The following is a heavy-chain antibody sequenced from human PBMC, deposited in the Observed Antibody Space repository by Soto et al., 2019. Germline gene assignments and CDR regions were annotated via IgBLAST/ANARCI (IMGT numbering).Heavy chain of an antibody. Sequence: QVTLKESGPVLVKPTETLTLTCTVSGFSLSNARMGVSWIRQPPGKALEWLAHIFSNDEKSYSTSLKSRLTISKDTSKSQVVLTMTNMAPVDTATYYCARIREEAVAGTMWFDPWGQGTLVTVSS. CDR3: ARIREEAVAGTMWFDP. CDR1: GFSLSNARMG. J-gene: IGHJ5*02. CDR2: IFSNDEK. D-gene: IGHD6-19*01. V-gene: IGHV2-26*01.